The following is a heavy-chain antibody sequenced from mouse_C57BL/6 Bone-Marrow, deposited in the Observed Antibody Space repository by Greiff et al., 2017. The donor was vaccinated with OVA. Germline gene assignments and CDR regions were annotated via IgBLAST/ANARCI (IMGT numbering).Heavy chain of an antibody. CDR2: VYPRSGNT. Sequence: VQLQQSGAELARPGASVKLSCKASGYTFTSYGISWVKQRTGQGLEWIGEVYPRSGNTSYNEKFKGKATLTADKSSSTAYMELRSLTSEDSAVYVCARPYYGSSGYWGQGTTLTVSS. D-gene: IGHD1-1*01. J-gene: IGHJ2*01. V-gene: IGHV1-81*01. CDR3: ARPYYGSSGY. CDR1: GYTFTSYG.